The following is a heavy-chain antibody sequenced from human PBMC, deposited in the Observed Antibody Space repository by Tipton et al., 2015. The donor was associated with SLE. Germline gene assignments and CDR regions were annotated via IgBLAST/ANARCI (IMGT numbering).Heavy chain of an antibody. Sequence: SGFTSSNYGMHWVRQAPGKGLEWVAFIWYDGSDKYYADSVKGRFAISRDTSKSTLYLQMSSLKTKDTAVYYCAKDSVSSGGYSGDFSLWGQGTLVTVS. J-gene: IGHJ1*01. CDR2: IWYDGSDK. D-gene: IGHD1-26*01. CDR3: AKDSVSSGGYSGDFSL. V-gene: IGHV3-33*06. CDR1: GFTSSNYG.